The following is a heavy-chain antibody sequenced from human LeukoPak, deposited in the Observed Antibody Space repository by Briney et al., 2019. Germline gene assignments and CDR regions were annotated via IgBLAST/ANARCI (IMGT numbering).Heavy chain of an antibody. CDR2: IKQDGSEK. CDR1: GFTFSSYA. D-gene: IGHD3-22*01. V-gene: IGHV3-7*01. CDR3: ARDRNYYDSSGYFPAFDI. J-gene: IGHJ3*02. Sequence: PGGSLRLSCAASGFTFSSYAMSWVRQAPGKGLEWVANIKQDGSEKYYVDSVKGRFTISRDNAKNSLYLQMNSLRAEDTAVYYCARDRNYYDSSGYFPAFDIWGQGTMVTVSS.